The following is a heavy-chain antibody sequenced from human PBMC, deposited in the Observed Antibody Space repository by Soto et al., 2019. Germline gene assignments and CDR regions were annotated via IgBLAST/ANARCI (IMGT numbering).Heavy chain of an antibody. CDR3: ARLHSHGTYGMDV. CDR1: GGSFTYT. Sequence: QMHLVQSGAEVKKPGSSVKVSCKASGGSFTYTLSWVRQAPGQGLEWMGGIIPIFGTTNYAQKFQGRVTITTDEATKTAYMELSTRRSEDTAVYYCARLHSHGTYGMDVWGQGTTVTVSS. D-gene: IGHD5-18*01. V-gene: IGHV1-69*01. CDR2: IIPIFGTT. J-gene: IGHJ6*02.